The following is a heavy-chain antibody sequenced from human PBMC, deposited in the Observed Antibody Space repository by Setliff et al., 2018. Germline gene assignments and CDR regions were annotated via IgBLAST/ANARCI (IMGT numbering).Heavy chain of an antibody. CDR1: GYSLVTHY. V-gene: IGHV1-46*01. D-gene: IGHD6-13*01. CDR3: ARAGLASAGRKGVFDH. CDR2: INTGGGSS. Sequence: ASVKVSCKTSGYSLVTHYMHWVRQAPGQGLEWMGLINTGGGSSSYAPKFQGRVTMTRDTSTSTVYMEVNILGSEDTAVYFCARAGLASAGRKGVFDHWGQGTLVTVSS. J-gene: IGHJ4*02.